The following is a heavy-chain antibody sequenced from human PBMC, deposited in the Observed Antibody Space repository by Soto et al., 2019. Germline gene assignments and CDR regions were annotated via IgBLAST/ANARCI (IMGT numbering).Heavy chain of an antibody. CDR2: IDYSGST. Sequence: PSETLSLTCTVSGGFIISDYWSWIRQHPGQGLEWIGYIDYSGSTNYSPSLRSRVTISLDTSKNQFSLKLSSVTAADTAVYFCVRGVIHWGLGTLVTVSS. V-gene: IGHV4-59*12. J-gene: IGHJ4*02. D-gene: IGHD6-13*01. CDR3: VRGVIH. CDR1: GGFIISDY.